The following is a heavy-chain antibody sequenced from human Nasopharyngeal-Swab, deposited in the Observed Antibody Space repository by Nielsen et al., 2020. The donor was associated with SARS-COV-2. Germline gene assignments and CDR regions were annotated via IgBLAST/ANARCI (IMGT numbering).Heavy chain of an antibody. Sequence: SDTLSLTCAVYGGSFSGYYWSWIRQPPGKGLEWIGEINHSGSTNYNPSLKSRVTISVDTSKNQFSLKLSSVTAADTAVYYCARGESYDYVWEKWGQGTLVTVSS. CDR2: INHSGST. D-gene: IGHD3-16*01. CDR1: GGSFSGYY. CDR3: ARGESYDYVWEK. V-gene: IGHV4-34*01. J-gene: IGHJ4*02.